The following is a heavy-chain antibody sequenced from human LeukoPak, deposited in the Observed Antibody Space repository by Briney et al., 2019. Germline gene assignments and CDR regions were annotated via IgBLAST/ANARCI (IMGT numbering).Heavy chain of an antibody. J-gene: IGHJ2*01. CDR3: AQRATSYEYFDI. D-gene: IGHD2-15*01. Sequence: GESLKISCKGSGYSFATYWIGWVRQMPGKGLEWMGIIYPGDSDTRYSPSFQGQVTISADKSITTAYLQWRSLKASDTAMYYCAQRATSYEYFDIWGRSTLVTVSS. V-gene: IGHV5-51*01. CDR2: IYPGDSDT. CDR1: GYSFATYW.